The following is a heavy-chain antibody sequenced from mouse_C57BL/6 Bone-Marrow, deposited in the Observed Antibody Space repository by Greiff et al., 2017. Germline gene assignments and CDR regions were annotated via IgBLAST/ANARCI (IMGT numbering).Heavy chain of an antibody. Sequence: QVQLQQPGTELVKPGASVKLSCKASGYTFTSYWMHWVKQRPGQGLEWIGNINPSNGGTNYNEKFQSKATLTVDKASSTAYMQLSSLTSEDSAVYYCARKPAYYSNFWFAYWGQGTLVTVSA. CDR2: INPSNGGT. CDR1: GYTFTSYW. D-gene: IGHD2-5*01. V-gene: IGHV1-53*01. J-gene: IGHJ3*01. CDR3: ARKPAYYSNFWFAY.